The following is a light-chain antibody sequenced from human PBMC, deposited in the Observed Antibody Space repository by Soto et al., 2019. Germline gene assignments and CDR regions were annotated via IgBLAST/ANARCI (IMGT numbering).Light chain of an antibody. J-gene: IGLJ2*01. V-gene: IGLV2-14*03. Sequence: QSVLTQPASVSGSPGQSIAISCTGTYSDIGYYNYVSWYQQHPGKAPKLLIYDVTNRPSGVSNRFSGSKSGNTASLTISGLRPEDEADYYCSSYTSSTTLVFGGGTKVTVL. CDR3: SSYTSSTTLV. CDR1: YSDIGYYNY. CDR2: DVT.